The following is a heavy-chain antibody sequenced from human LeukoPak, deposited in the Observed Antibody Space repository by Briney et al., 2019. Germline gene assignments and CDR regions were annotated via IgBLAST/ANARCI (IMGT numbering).Heavy chain of an antibody. V-gene: IGHV3-33*01. Sequence: GRSLRLSCAASGFTFSSYGMHWVRQAPGKGLEWVAVIWYDGSNKYYADSVKGRFTISRDNSKNTLYLQMNSLRAEDTAVYYCARVVDYGSGKGPFDYWGQGTLVTVSS. CDR3: ARVVDYGSGKGPFDY. D-gene: IGHD3-10*01. CDR1: GFTFSSYG. CDR2: IWYDGSNK. J-gene: IGHJ4*02.